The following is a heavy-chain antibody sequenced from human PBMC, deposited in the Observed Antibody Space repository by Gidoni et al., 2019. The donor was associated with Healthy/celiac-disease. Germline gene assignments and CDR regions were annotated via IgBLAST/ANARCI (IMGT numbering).Heavy chain of an antibody. Sequence: QLQLQESGPGLVKPSETLSLTCTVSGGSIRSSSYYWGWIRQPPGKVLEWIRSSYFSGTTYYNPYLNSRVTISVDTSKNQFSLKLSSVTAADTAVYYCARKELQVIAAKNWFDPWGQGTLVTVSS. CDR3: ARKELQVIAAKNWFDP. D-gene: IGHD6-13*01. V-gene: IGHV4-39*01. CDR1: GGSIRSSSYY. J-gene: IGHJ5*02. CDR2: SYFSGTT.